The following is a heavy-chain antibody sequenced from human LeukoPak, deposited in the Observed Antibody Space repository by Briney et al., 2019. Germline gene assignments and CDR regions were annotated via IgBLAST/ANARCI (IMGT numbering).Heavy chain of an antibody. Sequence: SETLSLTCTVSGGSISSSSYYWGWIRQPPGKGLEWIGSIYYSGSTYYNPSLKSRVTISVDTSKNQFSLKLSSVTAADTAVYYCAREAIVVVPAAIPSAFDIWGQGTMVTVSS. CDR3: AREAIVVVPAAIPSAFDI. D-gene: IGHD2-2*02. V-gene: IGHV4-39*07. CDR1: GGSISSSSYY. J-gene: IGHJ3*02. CDR2: IYYSGST.